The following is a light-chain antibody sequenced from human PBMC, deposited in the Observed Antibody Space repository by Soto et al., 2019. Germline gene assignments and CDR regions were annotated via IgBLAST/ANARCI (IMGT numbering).Light chain of an antibody. V-gene: IGLV2-14*01. J-gene: IGLJ3*02. CDR3: SSYTSSSTWV. Sequence: QSALTQPASVSGSPGQSITISCTGTSSDVGGYNYVSWYQQHPGKAPKLMIYEVSNRPSGVSNRFSGSKSGNTASLTISGLQAEGEAYYYCSSYTSSSTWVFGGGTKLTVL. CDR1: SSDVGGYNY. CDR2: EVS.